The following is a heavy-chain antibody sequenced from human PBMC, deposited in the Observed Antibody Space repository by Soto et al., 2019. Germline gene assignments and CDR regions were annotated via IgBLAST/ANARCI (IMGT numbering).Heavy chain of an antibody. CDR3: AREVYDSSGYYPYFDY. V-gene: IGHV1-69*01. Sequence: QMQLVQSGAEVKKPGSSVKVSCKASGGTFSSYAISSVRQAPGHRLERMGGIIPIFGTANYAQKFQGRVTITADESTSTAYMELSSLRSEDTAVYYCAREVYDSSGYYPYFDYWGQGTLVTVSS. J-gene: IGHJ4*02. CDR2: IIPIFGTA. D-gene: IGHD3-22*01. CDR1: GGTFSSYA.